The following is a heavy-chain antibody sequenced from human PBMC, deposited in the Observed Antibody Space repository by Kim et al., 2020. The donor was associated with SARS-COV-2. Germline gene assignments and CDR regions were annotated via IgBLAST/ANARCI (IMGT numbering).Heavy chain of an antibody. CDR3: AREMGSGVHYYGMDV. V-gene: IGHV1-18*01. CDR2: ISAYNGNT. CDR1: GYTFTSYG. J-gene: IGHJ6*02. D-gene: IGHD3-10*01. Sequence: ASVKVSCKASGYTFTSYGISWVRQAPGQGLEWMGWISAYNGNTNYAQKLQGRVTMTTDTSTSTAYMELRSLRSDDTAVYYCAREMGSGVHYYGMDVWGQGTTVTVSS.